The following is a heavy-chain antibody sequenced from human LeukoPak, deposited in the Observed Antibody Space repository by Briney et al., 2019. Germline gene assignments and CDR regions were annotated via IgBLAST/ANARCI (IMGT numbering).Heavy chain of an antibody. Sequence: GGSLRLSSAASGFTFSSYAMHWVRRAPGKGLEWTSFISVSGYTIYYADSVKGRFTISRDNAKNSLYLQLNSLRTDDTAVYYCARDLNGHVERGAFDIWGQGTVVTVSS. CDR1: GFTFSSYA. CDR3: ARDLNGHVERGAFDI. D-gene: IGHD1-1*01. J-gene: IGHJ3*02. V-gene: IGHV3-48*03. CDR2: ISVSGYTI.